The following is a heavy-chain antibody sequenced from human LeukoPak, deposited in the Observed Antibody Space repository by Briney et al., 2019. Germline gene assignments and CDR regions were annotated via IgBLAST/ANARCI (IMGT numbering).Heavy chain of an antibody. CDR2: ISYDGSNI. V-gene: IGHV3-30*18. CDR1: GFTFSSYG. J-gene: IGHJ4*02. CDR3: AKDRYSGSYLQTGPCAH. D-gene: IGHD1-26*01. Sequence: GGSLRLSCAASGFTFSSYGMHWVRQAPGKGLEWVAAISYDGSNIHYVDSVQGRFTISRDNSKNTLYLQMNSLRAEDTAVYYCAKDRYSGSYLQTGPCAHWGQGTLVTVSS.